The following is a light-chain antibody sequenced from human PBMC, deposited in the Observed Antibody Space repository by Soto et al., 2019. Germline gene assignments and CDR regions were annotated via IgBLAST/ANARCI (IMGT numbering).Light chain of an antibody. J-gene: IGKJ3*01. CDR3: QQYGRSPVFT. V-gene: IGKV3-20*01. CDR1: QSVSSSY. CDR2: GAS. Sequence: EIVLTQSPATLSLSPGERATLSCRASQSVSSSYVAWYQQKPGQAPSLLNYGASSRSTGIPDRFSGSGSVTDFTLTISRLAPAYCSVYYCQQYGRSPVFTFGPGTKVDIK.